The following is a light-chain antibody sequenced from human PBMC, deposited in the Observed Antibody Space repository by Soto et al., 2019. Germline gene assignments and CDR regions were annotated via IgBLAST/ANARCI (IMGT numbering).Light chain of an antibody. J-gene: IGKJ1*01. CDR1: QGIRND. V-gene: IGKV1-39*01. Sequence: IQMTQSPSSLSASVGDRVTITCRASQGIRNDLGWYQQKPGKAPKLLTYAASSLQSGVPSRFSGSGSGTDFTLTISSLQPEDFATYYCQQSYSTLRKGTFGQGTKVDIK. CDR3: QQSYSTLRKGT. CDR2: AAS.